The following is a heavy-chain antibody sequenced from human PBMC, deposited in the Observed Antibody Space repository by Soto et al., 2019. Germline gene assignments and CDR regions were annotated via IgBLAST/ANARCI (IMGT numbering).Heavy chain of an antibody. D-gene: IGHD1-1*01. Sequence: QVHLVQPGAEVQKPGASVKVSCKASGYTFTSYGITWVRQAPGQGLEWMGWISAHNGNTDYAQKLQGRVIVTRDTSTSTAYMELRSLISDDTAVYYCARGRYGDYWGQGALVTVSS. V-gene: IGHV1-18*01. J-gene: IGHJ4*02. CDR1: GYTFTSYG. CDR3: ARGRYGDY. CDR2: ISAHNGNT.